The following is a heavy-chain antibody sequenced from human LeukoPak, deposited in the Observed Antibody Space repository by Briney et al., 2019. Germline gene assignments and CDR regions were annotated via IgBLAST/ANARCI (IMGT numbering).Heavy chain of an antibody. CDR1: GGSISSYY. D-gene: IGHD6-6*01. Sequence: SETLSLTCTVSGGSISSYYWSWIRQPPGGGLEWVGYIYSSGSTNYNPSLKSRVTMFVDMSKNQFSLRLSSVTAADTAVYYCARHRAYSSSSPFDYWGQGTLVTVSS. V-gene: IGHV4-59*08. J-gene: IGHJ4*02. CDR3: ARHRAYSSSSPFDY. CDR2: IYSSGST.